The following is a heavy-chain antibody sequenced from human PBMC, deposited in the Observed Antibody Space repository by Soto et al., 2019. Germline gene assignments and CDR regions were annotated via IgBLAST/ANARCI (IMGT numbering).Heavy chain of an antibody. J-gene: IGHJ4*02. CDR3: ARDGYCSGGSCSRGMYYFDY. V-gene: IGHV1-46*03. CDR1: GYTFTSYY. Sequence: ASVKVSCKASGYTFTSYYMHWVRQAPGQGLEWMGIINPSGGSTSYAQKFQGRVTMTRDTSTSTVYMELSSLRSEDTAVYYCARDGYCSGGSCSRGMYYFDYWGQGTLVTVSS. D-gene: IGHD2-15*01. CDR2: INPSGGST.